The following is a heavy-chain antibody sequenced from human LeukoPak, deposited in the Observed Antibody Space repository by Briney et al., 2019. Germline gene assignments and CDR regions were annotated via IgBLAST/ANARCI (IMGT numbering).Heavy chain of an antibody. CDR1: SFTFSSYV. CDR2: VSTTGGST. D-gene: IGHD6-19*01. V-gene: IGHV3-23*01. Sequence: PGGSLRLSCGASSFTFSSYVMSWVRQAPGKGLEWVSTVSTTGGSTYYADSVKGRFTISRDNSKDTLYLQMNSLRGEDTAVYYCAKCSGCFVRGKDYYYYYMDVWGKGTTVTVSS. J-gene: IGHJ6*03. CDR3: AKCSGCFVRGKDYYYYYMDV.